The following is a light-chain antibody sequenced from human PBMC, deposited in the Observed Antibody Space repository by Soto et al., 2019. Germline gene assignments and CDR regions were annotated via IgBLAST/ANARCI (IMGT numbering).Light chain of an antibody. J-gene: IGKJ1*01. V-gene: IGKV1-5*03. Sequence: DIQMTQSPSTLSASVGDRVTITCRASQSVGDSLVWHQQKPGKAPKLLIYRASSLESGVPSTVSGSGSGTAFTLTISSLQPDDFATYYCQQYQTYPWTFGQGTKVEV. CDR1: QSVGDS. CDR2: RAS. CDR3: QQYQTYPWT.